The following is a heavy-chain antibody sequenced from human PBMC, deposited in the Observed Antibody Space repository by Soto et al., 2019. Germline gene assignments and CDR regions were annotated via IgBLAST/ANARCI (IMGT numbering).Heavy chain of an antibody. Sequence: SETLSLTCTVSGGSVSSGSYYWGWIRQPPGKGLEWIGYIYYSGRTNYNTSLKNRVKKSVDTSKIQFSLKLSSVTAADTSLYYCARVVPAAMGRPNWFDPWGQGTLVTVSS. V-gene: IGHV4-61*01. CDR3: ARVVPAAMGRPNWFDP. D-gene: IGHD2-2*01. J-gene: IGHJ5*02. CDR1: GGSVSSGSYY. CDR2: IYYSGRT.